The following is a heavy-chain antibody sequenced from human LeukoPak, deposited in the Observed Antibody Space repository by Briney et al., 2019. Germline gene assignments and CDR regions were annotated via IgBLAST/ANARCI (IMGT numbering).Heavy chain of an antibody. CDR3: ARDLTGITGTTSTYYFDY. D-gene: IGHD1-20*01. CDR1: GGSLCSYY. Sequence: SETLSLTCTLSGGSLCSYYWSWIRQPPRQGLEWIGYIYYIGSTNYNPSLKSRVTISVDTSKNQFSLKLSSVTAADTAVYYCARDLTGITGTTSTYYFDYWGQGTLVTVSS. CDR2: IYYIGST. V-gene: IGHV4-59*01. J-gene: IGHJ4*02.